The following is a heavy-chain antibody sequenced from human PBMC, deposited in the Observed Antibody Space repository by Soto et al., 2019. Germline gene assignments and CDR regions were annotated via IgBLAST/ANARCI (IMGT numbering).Heavy chain of an antibody. CDR3: ARGRAGIGMVY. V-gene: IGHV1-3*01. D-gene: IGHD3-22*01. J-gene: IGHJ4*02. Sequence: ASVKVSCKASGYTFTRYAMHWVRQAPGQRLEWMGWINANNGNTNYSQKFQGRVTMTRNTSISTAYMELSSLRSEDTAVYYCARGRAGIGMVYWGQGTLVTVSS. CDR1: GYTFTRYA. CDR2: INANNGNT.